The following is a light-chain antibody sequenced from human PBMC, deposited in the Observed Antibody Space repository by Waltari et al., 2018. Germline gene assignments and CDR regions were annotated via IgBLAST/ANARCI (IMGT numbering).Light chain of an antibody. J-gene: IGKJ1*01. CDR1: QYISTY. CDR3: QQSYDTPRT. V-gene: IGKV1-39*01. Sequence: DFQLTQSPSSLSASVGDRVTITCRASQYISTYLNWYQQKTGKGPKRLIYAASTLQSGVPSRFSGSGSGTDFTFTISSLQLEDFATYYCQQSYDTPRTFGQGTKVEVK. CDR2: AAS.